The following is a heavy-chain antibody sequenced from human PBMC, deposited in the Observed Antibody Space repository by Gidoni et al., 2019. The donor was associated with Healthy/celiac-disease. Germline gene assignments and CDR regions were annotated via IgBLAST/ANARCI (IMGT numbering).Heavy chain of an antibody. D-gene: IGHD3-22*01. CDR2: INPNSGGT. CDR3: ARLGYYYDSSGYYPNFDY. CDR1: GYPFTGYY. J-gene: IGHJ4*02. V-gene: IGHV1-2*02. Sequence: QVQLVPSGAEVKKPGASVKVSCKASGYPFTGYYMHWVRQAPGQGLEWMGWINPNSGGTNDAQKFQGRVTMTRDTSISTAYMELSRLRSDDTAVYYCARLGYYYDSSGYYPNFDYWGQGTLVTVSS.